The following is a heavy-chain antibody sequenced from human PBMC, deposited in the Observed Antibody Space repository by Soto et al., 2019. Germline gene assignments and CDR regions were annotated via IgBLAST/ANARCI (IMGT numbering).Heavy chain of an antibody. CDR1: GFTFSNAW. Sequence: EVQLVESGGGLVKPGGSLRLSCAASGFTFSNAWMSWVRQAPGKGLEWVGRIKSRADGGTADHAAPVKGRFAISRDDSKNTLYLQMNSLKTEGTAVYYCATLGGNLGAFDYWGQGTLVTASS. CDR3: ATLGGNLGAFDY. CDR2: IKSRADGGTA. J-gene: IGHJ4*02. V-gene: IGHV3-15*01. D-gene: IGHD3-16*01.